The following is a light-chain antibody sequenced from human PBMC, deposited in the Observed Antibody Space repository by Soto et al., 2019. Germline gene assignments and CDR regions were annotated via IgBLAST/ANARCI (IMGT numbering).Light chain of an antibody. V-gene: IGLV3-21*04. CDR1: KIGSKS. Sequence: SYELTQPPSVSVAPGKTATITCGGNKIGSKSVHWYQQKPGQAPVLVIYYNSDRPSGIPERFSGSNSGNTATLTISRVEAGDEADYYCQVWDSSSNQRVFGGGTKVTVL. CDR2: YNS. J-gene: IGLJ2*01. CDR3: QVWDSSSNQRV.